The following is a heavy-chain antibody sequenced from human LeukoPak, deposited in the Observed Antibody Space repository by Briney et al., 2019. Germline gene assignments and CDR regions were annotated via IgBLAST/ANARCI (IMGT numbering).Heavy chain of an antibody. D-gene: IGHD4-17*01. J-gene: IGHJ4*02. CDR3: ARCRGFFDYGVYFDY. CDR1: GFTFSSYA. V-gene: IGHV3-23*01. CDR2: ISGSGGST. Sequence: GGSLRLSCAASGFTFSSYAMSWVRQAPGKGLEWVSAISGSGGSTYYADSVKGRFTISRDNPKNTLYLQMNSLRAEDTAVYYCARCRGFFDYGVYFDYWGQGTLVTVSS.